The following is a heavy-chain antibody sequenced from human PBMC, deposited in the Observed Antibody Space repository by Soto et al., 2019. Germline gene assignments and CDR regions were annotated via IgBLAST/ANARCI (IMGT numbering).Heavy chain of an antibody. Sequence: GESLKISCKGSGYSFTSYWIGWVRQMPGKGLEWMGIIYPGDSDTRYSPSFQGQVTISADKSISTAYLQWSSLKASDTAMYYCARQPFVRDYYGSGSYYLNYYYYYYMDVWGKGTTVTVSS. CDR2: IYPGDSDT. J-gene: IGHJ6*03. V-gene: IGHV5-51*01. CDR3: ARQPFVRDYYGSGSYYLNYYYYYYMDV. D-gene: IGHD3-10*01. CDR1: GYSFTSYW.